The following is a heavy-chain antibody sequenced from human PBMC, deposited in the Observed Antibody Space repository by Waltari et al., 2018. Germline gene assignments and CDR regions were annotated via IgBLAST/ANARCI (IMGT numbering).Heavy chain of an antibody. CDR3: TTDRRYFRN. CDR1: GFTFSSYA. D-gene: IGHD3-9*01. Sequence: EVQLVESGGGLVQPGGSLRLSCAASGFTFSSYAMSWVRQAPGKGLEWVSAISGSGGSTYYAESVKGRFTISRDDSKNTLYLQMNSLKTEDTAVYYCTTDRRYFRNWGQGTLVTVSS. J-gene: IGHJ4*02. CDR2: ISGSGGST. V-gene: IGHV3-23*04.